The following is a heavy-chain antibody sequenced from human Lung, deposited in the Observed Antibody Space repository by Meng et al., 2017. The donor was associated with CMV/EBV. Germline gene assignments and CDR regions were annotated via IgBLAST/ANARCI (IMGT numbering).Heavy chain of an antibody. J-gene: IGHJ6*02. CDR2: ISDVGDGT. V-gene: IGHV3-23*01. CDR1: GFTFSTYA. CDR3: ARDRGHTSYFYFYGMDV. Sequence: GGSLRLXXAASGFTFSTYAMSWVRQSLGKGLEWVSTISDVGDGTYYADSVKGRFTISRDNAKNSLYLQMNSLRAEDTAVYYCARDRGHTSYFYFYGMDVWGQGXTVTVSS. D-gene: IGHD2-21*01.